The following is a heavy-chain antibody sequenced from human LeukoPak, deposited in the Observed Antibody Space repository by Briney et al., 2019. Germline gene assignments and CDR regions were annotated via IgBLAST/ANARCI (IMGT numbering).Heavy chain of an antibody. V-gene: IGHV4-61*02. CDR3: ARGDGYNFWSFRY. CDR1: GGSISSGSYY. CDR2: IYTSGST. D-gene: IGHD5-24*01. J-gene: IGHJ4*02. Sequence: SETLSLTCTVSGGSISSGSYYWNWIRQPAGKGLEWIGRIYTSGSTNYNPSLMSRITISVDTSKNQFSLKLSSVTAADTAVYYCARGDGYNFWSFRYWGQGTLVTVSS.